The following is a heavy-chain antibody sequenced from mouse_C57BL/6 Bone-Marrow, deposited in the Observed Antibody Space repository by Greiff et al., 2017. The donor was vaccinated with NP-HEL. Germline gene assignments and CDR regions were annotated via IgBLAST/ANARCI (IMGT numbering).Heavy chain of an antibody. CDR2: IDPSDSYT. CDR1: GYTFTSYW. CDR3: ARSGYDYDDAMDY. D-gene: IGHD2-4*01. Sequence: QVQLQQPGAELVMPGASVKLSCKASGYTFTSYWIHWVKQRPGQGLEWIGEIDPSDSYTNYNQKFKGKSTLTVDKSSSTAYMQLSSLTSEDSAVYYCARSGYDYDDAMDYWGQGTSVTVSS. V-gene: IGHV1-69*01. J-gene: IGHJ4*01.